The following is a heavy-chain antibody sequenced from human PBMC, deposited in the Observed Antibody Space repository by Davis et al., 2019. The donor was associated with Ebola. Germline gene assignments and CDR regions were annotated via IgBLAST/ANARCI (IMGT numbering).Heavy chain of an antibody. CDR1: GFTFSDYY. Sequence: GGSLRLSCAASGFTFSDYYMSWIRQAPGKGLEWVSYISSSSSYTNYADSVEGRFTISRDNAKNSLYLQMNSLRAEDTAVYYCARGPSTGNSFSYWGQGTLVTVSS. V-gene: IGHV3-11*06. J-gene: IGHJ4*02. CDR2: ISSSSSYT. CDR3: ARGPSTGNSFSY.